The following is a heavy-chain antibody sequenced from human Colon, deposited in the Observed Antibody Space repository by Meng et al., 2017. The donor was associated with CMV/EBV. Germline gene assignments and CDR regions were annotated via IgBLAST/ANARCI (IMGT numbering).Heavy chain of an antibody. CDR3: ARSDLGVYSYGYFPGGLDV. CDR1: GGSISSISYY. Sequence: GSLRLSCAVSGGSISSISYYWAWIRQPPGKGLEWIGAIYYSGSTYYNPSLRSRVTTSVDTSKNQFSLKLSSVTAADTAVYYCARSDLGVYSYGYFPGGLDVWGQGTTVTVSS. D-gene: IGHD5-18*01. J-gene: IGHJ6*02. V-gene: IGHV4-39*07. CDR2: IYYSGST.